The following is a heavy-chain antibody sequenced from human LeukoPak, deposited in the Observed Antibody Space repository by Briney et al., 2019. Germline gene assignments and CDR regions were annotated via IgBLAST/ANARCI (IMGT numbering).Heavy chain of an antibody. CDR2: TSDRGDYT. CDR1: GFSFNTYG. V-gene: IGHV3-23*01. CDR3: ARKAQYNGHYPLDY. D-gene: IGHD1-7*01. J-gene: IGHJ4*02. Sequence: GSLRLSCAASGFSFNTYGMNWVRQAPGKGLEWVSGTSDRGDYTYYADSVKGRFTISRDSSKNTLFLQMNSLRAEDTALYFCARKAQYNGHYPLDYWGQGTLVTVSS.